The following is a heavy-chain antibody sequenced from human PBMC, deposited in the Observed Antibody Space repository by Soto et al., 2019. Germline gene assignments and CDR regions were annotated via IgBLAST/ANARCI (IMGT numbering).Heavy chain of an antibody. CDR3: ATSSSLFYSYLTY. CDR1: NGSLSGYY. Sequence: QVQPKQWGAGLLKPSETLSLTCAVYNGSLSGYYWSWIRQAPGKGLEWIGEINHSGSTHYNPSLKSRVPISADTSKMQFSLTLTSVTAADAAVYYCATSSSLFYSYLTYWGQGTLVTVSS. V-gene: IGHV4-34*01. CDR2: INHSGST. D-gene: IGHD6-13*01. J-gene: IGHJ4*02.